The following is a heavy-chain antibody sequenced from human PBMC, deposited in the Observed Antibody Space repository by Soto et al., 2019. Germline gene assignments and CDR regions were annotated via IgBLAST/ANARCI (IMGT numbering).Heavy chain of an antibody. V-gene: IGHV3-15*01. Sequence: EVQLVESGGGLVKPGGSLRLSCAASGFTFSNAWMSWVRQAPGKGLEWVGRIKSKTDGGTTDYAAPVKGRFTISRDDSKNTLYQQMNSLKTEDTAVYYCTTGVVTEGYYYYGMDVWGQGTTVTVSS. CDR2: IKSKTDGGTT. J-gene: IGHJ6*02. D-gene: IGHD2-21*02. CDR1: GFTFSNAW. CDR3: TTGVVTEGYYYYGMDV.